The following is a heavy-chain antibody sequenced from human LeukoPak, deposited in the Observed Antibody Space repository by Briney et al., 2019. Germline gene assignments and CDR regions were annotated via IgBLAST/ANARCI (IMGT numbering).Heavy chain of an antibody. V-gene: IGHV3-33*01. D-gene: IGHD6-19*01. Sequence: GGSLRLSCAASGFTFSSYAMDWVRQAPGKGVGWGAIIWYDGSSKYYADSVKGRLTISRDNFNNTLYLQLHSLRAEDTALYYCARGMAYSSGWYYFDSWGQGTLVTVSS. CDR1: GFTFSSYA. J-gene: IGHJ4*02. CDR2: IWYDGSSK. CDR3: ARGMAYSSGWYYFDS.